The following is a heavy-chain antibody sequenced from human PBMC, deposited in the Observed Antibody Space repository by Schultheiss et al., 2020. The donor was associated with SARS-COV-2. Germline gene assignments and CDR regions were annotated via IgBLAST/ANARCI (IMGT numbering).Heavy chain of an antibody. CDR2: IGTAGDT. Sequence: GGSLRLSCAASGFTFSSYDMHWVRQATGKGLEWVSAIGTAGDTYYPGSVKGRFTISRDNSKNTLYLQMNSLRAEDTAVYYCAREEYYYYGMDVWGQGTTVTVSS. CDR3: AREEYYYYGMDV. J-gene: IGHJ6*02. V-gene: IGHV3-13*01. CDR1: GFTFSSYD.